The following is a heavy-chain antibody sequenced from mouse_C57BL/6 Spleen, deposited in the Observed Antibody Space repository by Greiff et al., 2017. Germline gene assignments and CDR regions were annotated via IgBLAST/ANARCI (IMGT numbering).Heavy chain of an antibody. CDR1: GFNIKDYY. V-gene: IGHV14-1*01. CDR3: TTLDAY. CDR2: IDPEDGDT. Sequence: EVQLQESGAELVRPGASVKLSCTASGFNIKDYYMHWVKQRPEQGLEWIGRIDPEDGDTEYAPKFQGKATMNADTSSNTAYLPLSSLTSEDTAVYYCTTLDAYWGQGTLVTVSA. J-gene: IGHJ3*01. D-gene: IGHD2-10*02.